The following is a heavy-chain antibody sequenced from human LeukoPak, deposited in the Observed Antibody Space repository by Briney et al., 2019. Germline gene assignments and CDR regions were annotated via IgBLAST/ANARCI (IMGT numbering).Heavy chain of an antibody. CDR2: TGSSDAGT. D-gene: IGHD2-15*01. CDR1: GFTLNNYA. V-gene: IGHV3-23*01. CDR3: ARAPVTSCSGVLCYPFDY. J-gene: IGHJ4*02. Sequence: GGSLRLSFAAPGFTLNNYAMSWVRQAPGKGLGWVSATGSSDAGTYHADSVRGRFTISRDNSKNTLYLQMNSLRAEDAAVYYCARAPVTSCSGVLCYPFDYWGQGTLVTVSS.